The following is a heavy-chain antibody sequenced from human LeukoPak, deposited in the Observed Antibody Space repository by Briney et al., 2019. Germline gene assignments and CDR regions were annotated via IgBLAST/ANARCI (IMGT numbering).Heavy chain of an antibody. V-gene: IGHV4-30-4*01. CDR3: ARVVPAAMEIDY. CDR2: IQYSGST. CDR1: GGSISSGDYY. J-gene: IGHJ4*02. D-gene: IGHD2-2*01. Sequence: PSETLSLTCTVSGGSISSGDYYWRWIRQPPGKGLEWIGYIQYSGSTYYDPSLKSRFTIPVNTSKNQFSLKLSSGTAPDTAGYYWARVVPAAMEIDYWGQGTLVTVSS.